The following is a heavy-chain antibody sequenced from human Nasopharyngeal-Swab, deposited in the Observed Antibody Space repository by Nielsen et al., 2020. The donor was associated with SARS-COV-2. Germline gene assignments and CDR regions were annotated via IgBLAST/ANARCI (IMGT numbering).Heavy chain of an antibody. CDR1: GFTFSSYE. V-gene: IGHV3-48*03. CDR2: ISSSGSTL. CDR3: ARRGNWFDP. J-gene: IGHJ5*02. Sequence: GGSLRLSCAASGFTFSSYEMNWVRQAPGKGLEWVSYISSSGSTLYYADSVKGRFTISRDNAKNSLYLQMNSLRAEDTAVYYCARRGNWFDPWGQGTLVTVSS.